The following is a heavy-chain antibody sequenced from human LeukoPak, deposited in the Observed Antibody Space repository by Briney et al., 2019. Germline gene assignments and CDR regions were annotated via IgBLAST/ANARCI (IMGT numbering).Heavy chain of an antibody. D-gene: IGHD1-26*01. V-gene: IGHV1-24*01. Sequence: GASVKVSCKVSGYTLTELSMHWVRQAPGKGLEWMGGFDPEDGETIYAQKFQGRVTMTEDTSTDTAYMELSSLRSEDTAVYYCATSSGSYSVDAFDIWGQGTMVTVSS. J-gene: IGHJ3*02. CDR3: ATSSGSYSVDAFDI. CDR1: GYTLTELS. CDR2: FDPEDGET.